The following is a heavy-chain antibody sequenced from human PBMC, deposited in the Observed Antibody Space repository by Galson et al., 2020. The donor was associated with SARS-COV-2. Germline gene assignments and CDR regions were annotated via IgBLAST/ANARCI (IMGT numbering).Heavy chain of an antibody. V-gene: IGHV3-30*04. Sequence: QLGESLKISCAASGFTFSSYAMHWVRQAPGKGLEWVAVISYDGSNKYYADSVKGRFTISRDNSKNTLYLQMNSLRAEDTAVYYCARDLGLGFGPWGRGPLVPVSS. D-gene: IGHD3-16*01. CDR3: ARDLGLGFGP. CDR2: ISYDGSNK. CDR1: GFTFSSYA. J-gene: IGHJ5*02.